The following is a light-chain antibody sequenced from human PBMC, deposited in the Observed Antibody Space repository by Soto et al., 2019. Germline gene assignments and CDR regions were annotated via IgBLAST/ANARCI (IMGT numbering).Light chain of an antibody. CDR1: LGISNY. Sequence: DIQMTHYTSSLSASVDGRVTITCRACLGISNYLAWYQQKPGKVPKFLIYAASSLQSGVPSRFSGSGYGTDFTLTISSLQPEDVATYYCQKYNSAPALTFGGGTKVDIK. CDR3: QKYNSAPALT. V-gene: IGKV1-27*01. CDR2: AAS. J-gene: IGKJ4*01.